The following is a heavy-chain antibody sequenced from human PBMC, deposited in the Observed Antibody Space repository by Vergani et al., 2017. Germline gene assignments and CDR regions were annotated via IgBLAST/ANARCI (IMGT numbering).Heavy chain of an antibody. CDR3: ASLLWFGEFPHWFDP. Sequence: QVQLQESGPGLVKPSQTLSLTCTVSGGSISSGDYYWSWIRQPPGKGLEWSGYFYYSGSTYYNPSLKSRVTISVDTSKYQFSLKLSSVTAADTAVYYCASLLWFGEFPHWFDPWGQGTLVTVSS. CDR2: FYYSGST. V-gene: IGHV4-30-4*01. D-gene: IGHD3-10*01. J-gene: IGHJ5*02. CDR1: GGSISSGDYY.